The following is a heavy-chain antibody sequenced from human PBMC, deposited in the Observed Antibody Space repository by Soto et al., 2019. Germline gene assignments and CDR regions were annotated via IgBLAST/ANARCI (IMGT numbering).Heavy chain of an antibody. CDR2: IYYSGST. V-gene: IGHV4-59*01. Sequence: NPSETLSLTCTVSGGSISSYYWSWIRQPPGKGLEWIGYIYYSGSTNYNPSLKSRVTISVDTSKNQFSLKLSSVTAADTAVYYCARVNQTYYDILTGPIFDYWGQGTLVTVSS. CDR3: ARVNQTYYDILTGPIFDY. CDR1: GGSISSYY. D-gene: IGHD3-9*01. J-gene: IGHJ4*02.